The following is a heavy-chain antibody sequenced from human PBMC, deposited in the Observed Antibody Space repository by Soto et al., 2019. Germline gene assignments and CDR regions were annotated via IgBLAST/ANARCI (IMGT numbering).Heavy chain of an antibody. D-gene: IGHD1-26*01. CDR2: MNPNIGNT. CDR3: AIGGRISGLC. Sequence: QVQLVQSGAEVKKPVASVKVSCKASGYTFTSYDINWVRQATGQGLEWMGWMNPNIGNTGYAQKFKGRVTMTRNTSLSTAYMELSSLRSEDTDVYYCAIGGRISGLCWGQGALVTVSS. V-gene: IGHV1-8*01. CDR1: GYTFTSYD. J-gene: IGHJ4*02.